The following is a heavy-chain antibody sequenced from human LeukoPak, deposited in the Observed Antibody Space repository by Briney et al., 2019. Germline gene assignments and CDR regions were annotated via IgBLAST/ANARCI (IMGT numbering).Heavy chain of an antibody. Sequence: SETLSLTCAVYGGSFTKHQWSWIRQPPGKGLEWIGAINDGGSTNYNPSLKSRVTISVDTSKNQFSLKLSSVTAADTAVYYCARDTPTTDYGGLDYWGQGTLVTVSS. J-gene: IGHJ4*02. CDR3: ARDTPTTDYGGLDY. D-gene: IGHD4-23*01. CDR1: GGSFTKHQ. V-gene: IGHV4-34*01. CDR2: INDGGST.